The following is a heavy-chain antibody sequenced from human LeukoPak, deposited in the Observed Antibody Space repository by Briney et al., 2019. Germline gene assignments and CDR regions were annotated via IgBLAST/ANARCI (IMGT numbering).Heavy chain of an antibody. D-gene: IGHD6-13*01. CDR2: INAGNGNT. CDR1: GYTFTSYA. J-gene: IGHJ4*02. Sequence: ASVKVSCKASGYTFTSYAMHWVRQAPGQRLEWMGWINAGNGNTKYSQKFQGRVTITRDTSASTAYKELSSLRSEDTAVYYCATPWTAAGYYFDYWGQGTLVTVSS. V-gene: IGHV1-3*01. CDR3: ATPWTAAGYYFDY.